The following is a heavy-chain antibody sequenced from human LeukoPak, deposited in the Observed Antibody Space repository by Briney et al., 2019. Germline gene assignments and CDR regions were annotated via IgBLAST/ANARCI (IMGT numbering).Heavy chain of an antibody. D-gene: IGHD3-16*02. J-gene: IGHJ4*02. CDR1: GYSFTSYW. Sequence: GESLKISCKGSGYSFTSYWIGWVRQMPGKGLEWMGIIYPGDSDTRYSPSFQGQVTISADKSISTAYLQWSSLEASDTAMYYCARAPLGELSLSEFDYWGQGTLVTVSS. V-gene: IGHV5-51*01. CDR2: IYPGDSDT. CDR3: ARAPLGELSLSEFDY.